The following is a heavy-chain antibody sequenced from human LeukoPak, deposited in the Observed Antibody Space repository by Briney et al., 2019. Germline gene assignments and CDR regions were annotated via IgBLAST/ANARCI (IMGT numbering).Heavy chain of an antibody. V-gene: IGHV1-69*01. CDR3: ARVQRDGDYVYY. Sequence: GSSVKVSCKASGGTFSSYAISWVRQAPGQGLEWMGGIIPIFGTANYAQKFQGRVTITADESTSTAYMELSSLRSEDTAVYYWARVQRDGDYVYYWGQGTLVTVSS. J-gene: IGHJ4*02. D-gene: IGHD4-17*01. CDR2: IIPIFGTA. CDR1: GGTFSSYA.